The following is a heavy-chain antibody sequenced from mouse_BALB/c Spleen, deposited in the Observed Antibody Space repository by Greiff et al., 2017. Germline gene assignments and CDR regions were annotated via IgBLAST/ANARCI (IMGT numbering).Heavy chain of an antibody. CDR1: GYTFTSYT. V-gene: IGHV1-4*01. CDR2: INPSSGYT. Sequence: QESGAELARPGASVKMSCKASGYTFTSYTMHWVKQRPGQGLEWIGYINPSSGYTNYNQKFKDKATLTADKSSSTAYMQLSSLTSEDSAVYYCAREGDGNYLRSWFAYWGQGTLVTVSA. D-gene: IGHD2-1*01. CDR3: AREGDGNYLRSWFAY. J-gene: IGHJ3*01.